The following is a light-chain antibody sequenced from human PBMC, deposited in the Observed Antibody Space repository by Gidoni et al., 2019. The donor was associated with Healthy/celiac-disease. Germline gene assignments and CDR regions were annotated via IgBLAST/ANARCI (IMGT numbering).Light chain of an antibody. Sequence: DIQMTQSPSSLSASVGDRDTITCRASQNISSYLNWYQQKPGKAPKLLIYAASSLQSGVPSRFSGSGSGTDFTLIISSLQPEDFATYYCQQRYSTPRSFGQGSKLEIK. V-gene: IGKV1-39*01. CDR3: QQRYSTPRS. J-gene: IGKJ2*03. CDR2: AAS. CDR1: QNISSY.